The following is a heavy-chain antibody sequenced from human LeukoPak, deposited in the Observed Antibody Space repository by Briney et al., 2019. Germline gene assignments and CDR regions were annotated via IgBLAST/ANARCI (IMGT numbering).Heavy chain of an antibody. Sequence: GGSLRLSCAASGLTFRSYWMHWVRQAPGKGLVWVSRINSDGSSTSYADSVKGRLTISGDNAKNTLYLQMNSLRAEDTAVYYCARDLGRDGYFDYWGQGTLVTVSS. CDR2: INSDGSST. CDR1: GLTFRSYW. D-gene: IGHD5-24*01. V-gene: IGHV3-74*01. J-gene: IGHJ4*02. CDR3: ARDLGRDGYFDY.